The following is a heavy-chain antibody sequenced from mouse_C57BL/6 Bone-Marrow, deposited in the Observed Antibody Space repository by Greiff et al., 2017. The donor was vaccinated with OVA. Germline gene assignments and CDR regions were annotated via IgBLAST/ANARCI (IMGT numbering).Heavy chain of an antibody. CDR2: IYPSSGTT. Sequence: QVQLQQSGAELARPGASVKLSCKASGYTFTSYGISWVKQRTGQGLEWIGEIYPSSGTTYYNEKFKGKATLTADKSSSTAYMELRSLTSEDSAVYFCAREGGWYFEGWGTGTTVTVAS. J-gene: IGHJ1*03. CDR1: GYTFTSYG. D-gene: IGHD1-1*02. V-gene: IGHV1-81*01. CDR3: AREGGWYFEG.